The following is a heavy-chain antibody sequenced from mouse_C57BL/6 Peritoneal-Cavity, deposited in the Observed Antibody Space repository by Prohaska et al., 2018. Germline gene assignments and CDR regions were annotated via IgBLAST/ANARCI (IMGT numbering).Heavy chain of an antibody. CDR3: ARGEGAWFAY. CDR1: GYAFSSSW. CDR2: IYPGDGDT. V-gene: IGHV1-82*01. Sequence: PGASVKISCKASGYAFSSSWMNGVKQRPGKGLEWIGRIYPGDGDTNYNGKLKGKATLTADKSASTAYMQLSSLTSDDSAVYFCARGEGAWFAYWGQGTLVTVSA. J-gene: IGHJ3*01.